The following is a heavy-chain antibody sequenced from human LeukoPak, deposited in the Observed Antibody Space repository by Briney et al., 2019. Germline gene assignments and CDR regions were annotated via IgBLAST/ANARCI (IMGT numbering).Heavy chain of an antibody. CDR3: ARHERSVGSSDYYYTMDV. D-gene: IGHD3-10*01. CDR2: IFYNEGP. Sequence: SETLSLTCTVSGGSTSRSSYYWGWIRQPPGKGLEWIGSIFYNEGPSYNPSLKSRVTISVATSKSQFSLKLRSVTAADTAVYDCARHERSVGSSDYYYTMDVWGQGTTVTVSS. J-gene: IGHJ6*02. V-gene: IGHV4-39*01. CDR1: GGSTSRSSYY.